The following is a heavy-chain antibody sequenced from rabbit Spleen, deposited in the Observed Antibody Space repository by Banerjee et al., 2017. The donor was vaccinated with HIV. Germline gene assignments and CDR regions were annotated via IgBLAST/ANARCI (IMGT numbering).Heavy chain of an antibody. CDR2: IYTGSSDST. J-gene: IGHJ4*01. Sequence: QEQLVESGGDLVKPGGTLTLTCTASGFSFSSAYYMCWVRQAPGKGLEWIACIYTGSSDSTVYASWAKGRFTISKTSSTTVTLQMTSLTAADTATYFCARGSATMTMVITGYYFNLWGPGTLVTVS. V-gene: IGHV1S45*01. D-gene: IGHD2-1*01. CDR1: GFSFSSAYY. CDR3: ARGSATMTMVITGYYFNL.